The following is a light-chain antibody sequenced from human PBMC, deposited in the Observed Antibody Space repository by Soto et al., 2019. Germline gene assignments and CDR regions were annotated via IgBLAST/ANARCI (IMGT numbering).Light chain of an antibody. J-gene: IGLJ1*01. Sequence: QSVLTQPPSVSGAPGQTVSISCTGTSTNIGAGYVSWFQQHPGKAPKLMISEVNNRPSGGSNRFSGSKTGNTAYLTISGLQVEDEAEYFCFSFTTTSTHVFGTGTKVTVL. CDR1: STNIGAGY. CDR2: EVN. CDR3: FSFTTTSTHV. V-gene: IGLV2-14*01.